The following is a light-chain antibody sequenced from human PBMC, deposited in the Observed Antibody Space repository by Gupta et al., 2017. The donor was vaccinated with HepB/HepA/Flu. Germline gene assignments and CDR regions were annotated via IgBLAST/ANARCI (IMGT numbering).Light chain of an antibody. J-gene: IGLJ2*01. V-gene: IGLV6-57*02. CDR2: ENY. Sequence: MLTQPHSVSESPGKTISISCTGSGGSIASNYVQWYQQRPGSAPTPVIFENYQRPSGVSARFSCSIDSSASSASLTISALQTEDEADYYCQSYDNSQSRVIFGGGTKLTVL. CDR1: GGSIASNY. CDR3: QSYDNSQSRVI.